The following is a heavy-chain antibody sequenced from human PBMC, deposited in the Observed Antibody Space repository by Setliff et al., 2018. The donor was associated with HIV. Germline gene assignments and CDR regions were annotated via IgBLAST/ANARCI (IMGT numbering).Heavy chain of an antibody. D-gene: IGHD3-10*01. CDR2: INPSGDIT. CDR3: ASKGGSGNYPDSDAFDI. V-gene: IGHV1-46*01. J-gene: IGHJ3*02. Sequence: ASVKVSCKASGNTFSSHYMHWVRQAPGKGLEWMGLINPSGDITSYAEKFQGRDTMTRDTSTSTVHMELRSLRSEDTAIYYCASKGGSGNYPDSDAFDIWGQGTLVTVSS. CDR1: GNTFSSHY.